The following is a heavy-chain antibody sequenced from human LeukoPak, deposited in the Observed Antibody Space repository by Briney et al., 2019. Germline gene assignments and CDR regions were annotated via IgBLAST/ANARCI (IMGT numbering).Heavy chain of an antibody. Sequence: RPGGSLRLSCAASGFTFSSYAMHWVRQAPGKGLEWVAVISYDGSNKYYADSVKGRFTISRDNSKNTLYLQMNSLRAEDTAVYYCAKDRWEGIYWGQGTLVTVSS. CDR2: ISYDGSNK. J-gene: IGHJ4*02. V-gene: IGHV3-30-3*01. CDR3: AKDRWEGIY. D-gene: IGHD1-26*01. CDR1: GFTFSSYA.